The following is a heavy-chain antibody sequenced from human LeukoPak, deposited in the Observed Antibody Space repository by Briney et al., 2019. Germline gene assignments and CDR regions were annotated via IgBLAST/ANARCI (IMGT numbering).Heavy chain of an antibody. D-gene: IGHD3-10*01. V-gene: IGHV3-49*04. CDR1: GFNFGDYA. CDR2: IRNKVYGGTI. Sequence: SLRLSCTGSGFNFGDYAMGWVRQAPGKGLEGVGFIRNKVYGGTIEYAAAVKGRFNISRDDSKSIAFLQMDSLKTEDTAVYYCLRYYGSGSLSGYWGQGTLVTVS. CDR3: LRYYGSGSLSGY. J-gene: IGHJ4*02.